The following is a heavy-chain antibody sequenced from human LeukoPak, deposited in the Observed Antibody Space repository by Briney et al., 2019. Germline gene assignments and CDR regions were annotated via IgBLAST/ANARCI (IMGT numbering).Heavy chain of an antibody. CDR2: ISWDGGST. D-gene: IGHD6-25*01. J-gene: IGHJ6*03. CDR3: AKDKGPAADYYMDV. V-gene: IGHV3-43D*03. CDR1: GFTFDDYA. Sequence: LPGGSLRLSCAASGFTFDDYAMHWVRQAPGKGLEWVSLISWDGGSTYYADSVKGRFTISRDNSKNSLYLQMNSLRAEDTALYYCAKDKGPAADYYMDVWGKGTTVTVSS.